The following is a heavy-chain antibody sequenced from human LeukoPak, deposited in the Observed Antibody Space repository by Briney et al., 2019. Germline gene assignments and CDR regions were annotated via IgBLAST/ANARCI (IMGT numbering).Heavy chain of an antibody. Sequence: SETLSLTCTVSGGSFSSYFWSWIRQPPGKGLEWIGYIYSSGSTNYNPSLKSRVSISADTSKNEFSLKLRSVTAADTAVYFCARVSPGGSGSYRTLDYWGQGTLVTVSS. CDR1: GGSFSSYF. D-gene: IGHD1-26*01. J-gene: IGHJ4*02. CDR3: ARVSPGGSGSYRTLDY. V-gene: IGHV4-59*01. CDR2: IYSSGST.